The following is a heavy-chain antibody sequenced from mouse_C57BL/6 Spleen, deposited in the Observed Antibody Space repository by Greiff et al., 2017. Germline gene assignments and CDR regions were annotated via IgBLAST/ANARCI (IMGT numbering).Heavy chain of an antibody. CDR1: GYTFTSYW. J-gene: IGHJ4*01. Sequence: QVQLQQPGAELVKPGASVKMSCKASGYTFTSYWITWVKQRPGQGLEWIGDIYPGSGSTNYNEKFKSKATLTVDTSPSTAYMQLSSLTSEDSAVYYWARLSGDGYYVYAMDYWGQGTSVTVSS. V-gene: IGHV1-55*01. CDR2: IYPGSGST. D-gene: IGHD2-3*01. CDR3: ARLSGDGYYVYAMDY.